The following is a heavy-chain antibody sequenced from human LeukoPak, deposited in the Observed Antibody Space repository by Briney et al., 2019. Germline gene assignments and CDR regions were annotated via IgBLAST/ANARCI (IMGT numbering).Heavy chain of an antibody. J-gene: IGHJ4*02. CDR1: GFTFSSYW. D-gene: IGHD3-10*01. CDR2: IKQDGSEK. Sequence: GGSLRLSSAASGFTFSSYWMSWVRQAPGKGLEWVANIKQDGSEKYYVDSVKGRFTISRDNAKNSLYLQMNSLRAEDTAVYYCARDLRGSRLLWFGELSTFDYWGQGTLVTVSS. V-gene: IGHV3-7*01. CDR3: ARDLRGSRLLWFGELSTFDY.